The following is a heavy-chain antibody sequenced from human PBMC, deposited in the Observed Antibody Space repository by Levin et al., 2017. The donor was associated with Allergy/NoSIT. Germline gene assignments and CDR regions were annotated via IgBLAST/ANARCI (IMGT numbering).Heavy chain of an antibody. CDR2: INPNSGDI. V-gene: IGHV1-2*02. CDR1: GYSFDDYY. CDR3: ARGSLYLGESSHPDY. D-gene: IGHD3-10*01. J-gene: IGHJ4*02. Sequence: GESLKISCKAAGYSFDDYYMHWVRQAPGQGLEWMGWINPNSGDIQYAEKFQGRVTMTRDTSISTAYMELSRLRSDDTAVFYCARGSLYLGESSHPDYWGQGTLVTVSS.